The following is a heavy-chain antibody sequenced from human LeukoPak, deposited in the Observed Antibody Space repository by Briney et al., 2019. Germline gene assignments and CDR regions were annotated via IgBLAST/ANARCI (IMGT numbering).Heavy chain of an antibody. V-gene: IGHV3-23*01. D-gene: IGHD3-22*01. CDR2: ISGSGGST. CDR3: AKDVSGLKASDI. J-gene: IGHJ3*02. CDR1: GFTFSSYA. Sequence: GGSLRLSCAASGFTFSSYAMSWVRQAPGKGLEWVSGISGSGGSTYYADFVKGRFTISRDNSKNTLYVQMNSLRAEDTAVYYCAKDVSGLKASDIWGQGTMVTVSS.